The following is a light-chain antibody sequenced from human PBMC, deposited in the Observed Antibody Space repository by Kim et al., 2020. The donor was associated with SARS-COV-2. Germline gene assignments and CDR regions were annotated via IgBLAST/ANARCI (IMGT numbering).Light chain of an antibody. J-gene: IGLJ3*02. Sequence: GQRVTIALSGSRSNIGSNVVTWYQQLPGTAPKLLIYSNDYRSSGVPDRFSGSKSGTSASLAISGLQSEDEADYYCVAWDDSLSGSVFGGGTQLTVL. CDR2: SND. V-gene: IGLV1-44*01. CDR3: VAWDDSLSGSV. CDR1: RSNIGSNV.